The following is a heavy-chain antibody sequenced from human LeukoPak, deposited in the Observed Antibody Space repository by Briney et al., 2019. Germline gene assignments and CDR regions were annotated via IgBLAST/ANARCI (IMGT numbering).Heavy chain of an antibody. J-gene: IGHJ5*02. D-gene: IGHD1-26*01. CDR2: IYYSGST. CDR3: VRGGWELPLNWFDP. Sequence: SQTLSLTCTVSGGSISSGGYYWSWIRQHPGKGLEWIGYIYYSGSTYYNPSLKSRVTISVDTSKNQFSLKLSSVTAADTAVYYCVRGGWELPLNWFDPWGQGTLVTVSS. V-gene: IGHV4-31*03. CDR1: GGSISSGGYY.